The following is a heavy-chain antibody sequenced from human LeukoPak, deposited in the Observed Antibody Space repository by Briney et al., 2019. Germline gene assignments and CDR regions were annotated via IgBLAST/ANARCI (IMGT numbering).Heavy chain of an antibody. CDR2: ISGSGFTI. CDR3: AELGITMIGGV. CDR1: GFTLSNYS. Sequence: GGSLRLSCAVSGFTLSNYSMNWVRQAPGKGLEWISYISGSGFTIHYADSVKGRFTISRDNAKNSLYLQMNSLRAEDTAVYYCAELGITMIGGVWGKGTTVTVSS. J-gene: IGHJ6*04. V-gene: IGHV3-48*01. D-gene: IGHD3-10*02.